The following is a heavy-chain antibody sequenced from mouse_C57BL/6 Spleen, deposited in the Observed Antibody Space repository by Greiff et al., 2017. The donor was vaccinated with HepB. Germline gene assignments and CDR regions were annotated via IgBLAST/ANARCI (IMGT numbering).Heavy chain of an antibody. V-gene: IGHV1-42*01. D-gene: IGHD2-1*01. Sequence: VQLQQSGPELVKPGASVKISCKASGYSFTGYYMNWVKQSPEKSLEWIGEINPSTGGTTYNQKYKAKATLTVDKSSSTAYMQLKSLTSEDSAVYYCARPYGRGYFDVWGTGTTVTVSS. CDR2: INPSTGGT. CDR3: ARPYGRGYFDV. J-gene: IGHJ1*03. CDR1: GYSFTGYY.